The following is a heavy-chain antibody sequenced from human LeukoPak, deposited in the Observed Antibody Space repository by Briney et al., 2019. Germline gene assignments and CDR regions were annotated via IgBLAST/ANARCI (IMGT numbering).Heavy chain of an antibody. CDR2: IYHSGST. Sequence: KPSETLSLTCTVSGGSISSGGYYWSWIRQPPGKGLEWIGYIYHSGSTYYNPSLKSRVTISVDRSKNQFSLKLSSVTAADTAVYYCAREGGEYYDFWSGSRDGAFDIWGQGTMVTVSS. V-gene: IGHV4-30-2*01. CDR1: GGSISSGGYY. J-gene: IGHJ3*02. D-gene: IGHD3-3*01. CDR3: AREGGEYYDFWSGSRDGAFDI.